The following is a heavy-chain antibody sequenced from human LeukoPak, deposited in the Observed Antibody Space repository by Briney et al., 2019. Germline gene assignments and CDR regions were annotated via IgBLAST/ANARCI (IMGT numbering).Heavy chain of an antibody. J-gene: IGHJ4*02. CDR3: AGGVGDFWSGYQYASLDY. CDR2: ISSSGSTL. Sequence: GGSLRLSCAASGFTFSDYYMSWIRQAPGKGLEWVSYISSSGSTLYYADSVKGRFTISRDNAKNSLYLQMNSLRAEDTAVYYCAGGVGDFWSGYQYASLDYWGQGTLVTVSS. V-gene: IGHV3-11*04. CDR1: GFTFSDYY. D-gene: IGHD3-3*01.